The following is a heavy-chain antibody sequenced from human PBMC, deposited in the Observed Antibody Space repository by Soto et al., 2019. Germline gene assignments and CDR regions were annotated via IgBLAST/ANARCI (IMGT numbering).Heavy chain of an antibody. CDR2: IDYSGIT. J-gene: IGHJ5*02. Sequence: QVQLQESGPGLVKPSQTLSLTCTVSGGSISSGGYYWSWIRQHPGKGLEWIGYIDYSGITYYNPSLESRVTISVDTSKNQLSLKLSSVTAADTAVYYCARGLTTAGSWFDPWGQGTLVTVSS. V-gene: IGHV4-31*03. D-gene: IGHD4-4*01. CDR3: ARGLTTAGSWFDP. CDR1: GGSISSGGYY.